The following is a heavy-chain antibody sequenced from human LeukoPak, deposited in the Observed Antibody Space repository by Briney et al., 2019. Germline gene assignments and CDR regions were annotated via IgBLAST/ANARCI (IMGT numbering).Heavy chain of an antibody. CDR1: GFTFSTYG. Sequence: GGSLRLSCAASGFTFSTYGVYWVRQAPGKGLEWVSSNSGGSSYYADSVKGRFTISRDNSKNTLYLQMNSLRAEDTAAYYCAKDLGSSGWYIDYWGQGTLVTVSS. CDR3: AKDLGSSGWYIDY. D-gene: IGHD6-19*01. V-gene: IGHV3-23*01. J-gene: IGHJ4*02. CDR2: NSGGSS.